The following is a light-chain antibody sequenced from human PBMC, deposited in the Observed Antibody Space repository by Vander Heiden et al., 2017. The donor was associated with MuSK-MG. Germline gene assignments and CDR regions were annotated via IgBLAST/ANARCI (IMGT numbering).Light chain of an antibody. CDR3: QQSDSTPRYT. Sequence: DIQMTQSPSPLSASVGDRVTITCRASQSISSYLNWYQQKPGKAPKLLIYAASSLQSGVPSRFSGSGSGTDFTLTISSRQPEDFATYYCQQSDSTPRYTFGQGTKLEIK. J-gene: IGKJ2*01. CDR2: AAS. V-gene: IGKV1-39*01. CDR1: QSISSY.